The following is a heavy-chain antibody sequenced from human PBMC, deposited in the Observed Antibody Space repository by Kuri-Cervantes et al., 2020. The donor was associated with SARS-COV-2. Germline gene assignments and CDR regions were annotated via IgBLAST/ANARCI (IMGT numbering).Heavy chain of an antibody. D-gene: IGHD3-16*01. Sequence: SVKVSCKASGGTFSSYAISWVRQAPGQGLEWMGGIIPIFGTANYAQKFQGRVTITADESTSTAYMELSNLRSEDAAVYYCAMLPRPRNAFDIWGQGTMVTVSS. J-gene: IGHJ3*02. CDR2: IIPIFGTA. CDR3: AMLPRPRNAFDI. V-gene: IGHV1-69*13. CDR1: GGTFSSYA.